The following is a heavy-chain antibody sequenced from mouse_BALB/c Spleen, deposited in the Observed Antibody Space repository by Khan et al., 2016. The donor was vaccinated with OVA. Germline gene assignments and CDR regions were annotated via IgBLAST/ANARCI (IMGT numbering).Heavy chain of an antibody. CDR2: ISPGSGDT. Sequence: QVQLQQSGAELARPGASVKLSCKASGYTFTDYYINWVKQRTGQGLEWIGEISPGSGDTYYNEKFKGKATLTADKSSSPAYMQLSSLTSEDSAVYFCARRNYCGYTFAYWGQGTLVTVSA. V-gene: IGHV1-77*01. J-gene: IGHJ3*01. CDR3: ARRNYCGYTFAY. D-gene: IGHD1-2*01. CDR1: GYTFTDYY.